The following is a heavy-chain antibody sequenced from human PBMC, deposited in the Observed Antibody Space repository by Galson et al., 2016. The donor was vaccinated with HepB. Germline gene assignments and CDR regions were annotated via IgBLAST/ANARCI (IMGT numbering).Heavy chain of an antibody. V-gene: IGHV3-21*01. J-gene: IGHJ4*02. CDR2: ISSSSSYI. CDR3: ARDRIGATTGADY. D-gene: IGHD1-1*01. CDR1: EFSFSSYT. Sequence: SLRLSCAASEFSFSSYTMNWVRQAPGKGLEWVSSISSSSSYIYYADSVKGRFTISRDNAQKSLYLQMNSLRVEDTAVYYCARDRIGATTGADYWGQGTLVTVSS.